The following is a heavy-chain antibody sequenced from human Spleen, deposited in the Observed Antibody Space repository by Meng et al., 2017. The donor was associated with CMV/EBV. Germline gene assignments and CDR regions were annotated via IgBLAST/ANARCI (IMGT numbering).Heavy chain of an antibody. CDR2: INHSGST. CDR1: GGSFSGYY. V-gene: IGHV4-34*01. J-gene: IGHJ4*02. CDR3: ARLNLGAAGILLDY. D-gene: IGHD6-13*01. Sequence: SETLSLTCAVYGGSFSGYYWRWIRQPPGKGLEWIGEINHSGSTNYNPSLKSRVTISVDTSKNQFSLKLGSVTAADTAVYYCARLNLGAAGILLDYWGQGTLVTVSS.